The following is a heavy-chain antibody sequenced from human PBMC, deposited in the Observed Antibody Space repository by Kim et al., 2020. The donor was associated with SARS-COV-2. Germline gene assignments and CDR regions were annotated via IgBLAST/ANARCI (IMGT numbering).Heavy chain of an antibody. J-gene: IGHJ3*02. V-gene: IGHV4-34*01. Sequence: SETLSLTCAVYGGSFSGYYWSWIRQPPGKGLEWIGEINHSGSTNYNPSLKSRVTISVDTSKNQFSLKLSSVTAADTAVYYCARFEVVPAAKDAFDIWGQGTMVTVSS. CDR1: GGSFSGYY. D-gene: IGHD2-2*01. CDR3: ARFEVVPAAKDAFDI. CDR2: INHSGST.